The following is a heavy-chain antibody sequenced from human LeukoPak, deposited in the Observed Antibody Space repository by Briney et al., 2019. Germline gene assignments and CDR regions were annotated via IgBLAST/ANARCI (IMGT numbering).Heavy chain of an antibody. CDR3: ARDLRWGSYYFDY. J-gene: IGHJ4*02. CDR1: GDSVSSNSAA. Sequence: SQTLSLTFAISGDSVSSNSAAWNWIRQSPTRGLEWLGRTYYRSKWNNDYAESVKSRITISADTPRNQFSLQVDSVTPEDTAVYYCARDLRWGSYYFDYWGQGILVTVSS. V-gene: IGHV6-1*01. D-gene: IGHD3-16*01. CDR2: TYYRSKWNN.